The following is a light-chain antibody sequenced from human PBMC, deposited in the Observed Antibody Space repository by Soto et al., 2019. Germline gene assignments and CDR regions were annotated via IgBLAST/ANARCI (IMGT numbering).Light chain of an antibody. J-gene: IGLJ1*01. V-gene: IGLV1-47*01. Sequence: QSVLTQPPSVSGTPGQRVSISCSGSRSNIGRNFVYWYQHLPGTAPKLLIQRNNERPSGVPDRFSGSKSGTSVSLAISGLRSEDEATYYCSSHTTSYTVDVFGTGTKVTVL. CDR1: RSNIGRNF. CDR3: SSHTTSYTVDV. CDR2: RNN.